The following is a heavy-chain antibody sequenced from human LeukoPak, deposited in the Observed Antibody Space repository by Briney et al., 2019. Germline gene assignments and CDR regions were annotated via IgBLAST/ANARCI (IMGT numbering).Heavy chain of an antibody. CDR1: GGSISSGGYS. CDR3: ARASLRYDFWSGYVY. CDR2: IYHSGST. J-gene: IGHJ4*02. D-gene: IGHD3-3*01. Sequence: PSQTLPLTCAVSGGSISSGGYSWSWIRQPPGKGLEWIGYIYHSGSTYYNPSLKSRVTISVDRSKNQFSLKLSSVTAADTAVYYCARASLRYDFWSGYVYWGQGTLVTVSS. V-gene: IGHV4-30-2*01.